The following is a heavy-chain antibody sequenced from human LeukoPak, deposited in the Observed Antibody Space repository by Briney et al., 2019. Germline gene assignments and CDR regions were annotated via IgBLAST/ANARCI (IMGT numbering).Heavy chain of an antibody. Sequence: SETLSLTCTVSGGSISSSSYYWGWIRQPPGKGLEGIGSIYYSGSTYYNPSLKSRVTISVDTSKNQFSLKLSSVTAADTAVYYCARHLIGEGSRDWYFDLWGRGALVTVSS. V-gene: IGHV4-39*01. D-gene: IGHD3-10*01. CDR3: ARHLIGEGSRDWYFDL. J-gene: IGHJ2*01. CDR1: GGSISSSSYY. CDR2: IYYSGST.